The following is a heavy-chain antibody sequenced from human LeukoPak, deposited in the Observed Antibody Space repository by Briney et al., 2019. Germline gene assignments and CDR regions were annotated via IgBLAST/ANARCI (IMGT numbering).Heavy chain of an antibody. Sequence: PGGSLRLSCGASGFTFSSYEMNWVRLAPGKGLEWISYISRTGNSIYYADSVRGRFTISRDSAKNSLYLQMNSLRAEDTAVYYCARGPYSSNWYVDYWGQGTLVTVAS. V-gene: IGHV3-48*03. CDR3: ARGPYSSNWYVDY. CDR1: GFTFSSYE. CDR2: ISRTGNSI. J-gene: IGHJ4*02. D-gene: IGHD6-13*01.